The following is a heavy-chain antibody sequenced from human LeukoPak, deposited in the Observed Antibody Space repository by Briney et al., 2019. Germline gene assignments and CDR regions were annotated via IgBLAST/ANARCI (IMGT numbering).Heavy chain of an antibody. J-gene: IGHJ6*02. D-gene: IGHD3-3*01. CDR3: ATELRLFGVVMNGMDV. CDR2: FDPEDGET. V-gene: IGHV1-24*01. CDR1: GYTLTELS. Sequence: ASVKVSCKVSGYTLTELSMHWVRQAPGKGVEGMGGFDPEDGETIYAQKYKGRVTMTEDTSTDTAYMEMSSLRSEDTAVYYCATELRLFGVVMNGMDVWGQGTTVTVSS.